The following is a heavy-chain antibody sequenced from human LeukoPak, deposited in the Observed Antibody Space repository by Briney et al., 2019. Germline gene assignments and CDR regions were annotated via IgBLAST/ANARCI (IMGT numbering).Heavy chain of an antibody. CDR1: GFTFSSYS. J-gene: IGHJ4*02. D-gene: IGHD5-18*01. V-gene: IGHV3-21*01. Sequence: SEGSLRLSCAASGFTFSSYSMNWVRQAPGKGLEWVSSISSSSSYIYYADSVKGRFAISRDNAKNSLYLQMNSLRAEDTAVYYCASTDTAMAIFDYWGQGTLVTVSS. CDR3: ASTDTAMAIFDY. CDR2: ISSSSSYI.